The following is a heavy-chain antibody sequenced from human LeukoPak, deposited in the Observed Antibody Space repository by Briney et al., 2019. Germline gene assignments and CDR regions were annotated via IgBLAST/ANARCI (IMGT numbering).Heavy chain of an antibody. CDR3: AREGHDGGSYFDY. CDR2: IIPIFGTA. Sequence: ASVKVSCMASGGTFSSYAISWVRQAPGQGLEWMGGIIPIFGTANYAQKFQGRVTITADESTSTAYMELSSLRSEDTAVYYCAREGHDGGSYFDYWGQGTLVTVSS. V-gene: IGHV1-69*13. J-gene: IGHJ4*02. D-gene: IGHD3-10*01. CDR1: GGTFSSYA.